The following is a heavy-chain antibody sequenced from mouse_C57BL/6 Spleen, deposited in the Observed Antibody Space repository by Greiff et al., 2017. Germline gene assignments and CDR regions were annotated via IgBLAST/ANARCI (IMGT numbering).Heavy chain of an antibody. CDR2: IYPGSGST. CDR3: ARGGYYDYDMAWFAY. J-gene: IGHJ3*01. V-gene: IGHV1-55*01. CDR1: GYTFTSYW. Sequence: QVQLQQPGAELVKPGASVKMSCKASGYTFTSYWITWVKQRPGQGLEWIGDIYPGSGSTKYNEKFKSKATRTVDTSSSTAYMQLSSLTSEDSAVYYCARGGYYDYDMAWFAYWGQGTLVTVSA. D-gene: IGHD2-4*01.